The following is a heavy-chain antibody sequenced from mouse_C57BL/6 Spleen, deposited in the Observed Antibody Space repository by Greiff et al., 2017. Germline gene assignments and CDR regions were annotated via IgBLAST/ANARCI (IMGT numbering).Heavy chain of an antibody. J-gene: IGHJ4*01. V-gene: IGHV1-39*01. CDR3: ARAIYYDYEGYAMDY. D-gene: IGHD2-4*01. CDR2: INPNYGTT. CDR1: GYSFTDYN. Sequence: VQLQQSGPELVKPGASVKISCKASGYSFTDYNMNWVKQSNGKGLEWIGVINPNYGTTSYNQKFKGKATLTVDQSSSTAYMQLNSLTSEDSAVYYCARAIYYDYEGYAMDYWGQGTSVTVSS.